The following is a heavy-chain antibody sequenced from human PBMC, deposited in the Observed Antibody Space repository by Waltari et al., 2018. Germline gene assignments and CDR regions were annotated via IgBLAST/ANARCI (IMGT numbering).Heavy chain of an antibody. CDR2: IYYSGST. V-gene: IGHV4-39*01. Sequence: QLQLQESGPGQVKPSETLSLTCPVSGGSISSSSYYWGWIRQPPGKGLEWIGSIYYSGSTYYNPSLKSRVTISVDTSKNQFSLKLSSVTAADTAVYYCASTPKDRMVRGVIFYFDYWGQGTLVTVSS. CDR1: GGSISSSSYY. CDR3: ASTPKDRMVRGVIFYFDY. J-gene: IGHJ4*02. D-gene: IGHD3-10*01.